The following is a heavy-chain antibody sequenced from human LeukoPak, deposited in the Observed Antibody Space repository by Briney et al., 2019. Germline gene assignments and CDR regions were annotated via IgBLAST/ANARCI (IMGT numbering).Heavy chain of an antibody. Sequence: KTSETLSLTCTVSGGSISSGDYYWSWIRQPPGKGLEWIGSIYYSGSTYYNPSLKSRVTISVDTSKNQFSLKLSSVTAADTAVYYCARDLTIAAAGRHDYWGQGTLVTVSS. CDR1: GGSISSGDYY. V-gene: IGHV4-39*07. CDR3: ARDLTIAAAGRHDY. CDR2: IYYSGST. J-gene: IGHJ4*02. D-gene: IGHD6-13*01.